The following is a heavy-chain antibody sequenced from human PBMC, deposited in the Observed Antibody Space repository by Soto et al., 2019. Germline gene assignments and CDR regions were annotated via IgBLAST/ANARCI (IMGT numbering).Heavy chain of an antibody. V-gene: IGHV1-69*01. CDR3: ARGGFGEPRLSGAFDI. CDR2: IIPIFGTA. Sequence: QVQLVQSGAEVKKPGSSVKVSCKASGGTFSSYAISWVRQAPGQGLEWMGGIIPIFGTANYAQKFQGRVTITADESTSTAYMELSSLRSEDTAVYYCARGGFGEPRLSGAFDIWGQGTMVTVSS. D-gene: IGHD3-10*01. J-gene: IGHJ3*02. CDR1: GGTFSSYA.